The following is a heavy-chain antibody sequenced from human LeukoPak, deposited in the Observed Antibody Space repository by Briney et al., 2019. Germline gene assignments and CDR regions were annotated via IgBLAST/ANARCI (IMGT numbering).Heavy chain of an antibody. Sequence: GGSLRLSCAASGFTLSSYWMSWVRQAPGKGLEWVANIKQDGSEENYVDSVKGRFTISRDNSKNTLYLQMNSLRAEDTGVYYCARVGSGYPLDYWGQGTLVTVSS. V-gene: IGHV3-7*03. CDR1: GFTLSSYW. CDR2: IKQDGSEE. J-gene: IGHJ4*02. D-gene: IGHD3-22*01. CDR3: ARVGSGYPLDY.